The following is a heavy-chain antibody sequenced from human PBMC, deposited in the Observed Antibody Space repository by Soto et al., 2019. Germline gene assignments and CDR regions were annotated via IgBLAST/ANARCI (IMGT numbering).Heavy chain of an antibody. J-gene: IGHJ3*02. D-gene: IGHD3-9*01. CDR3: ARMNYDILTGYQNDAFDI. V-gene: IGHV1-2*02. CDR2: INPNSGGT. Sequence: ASVKVSCKASGYTFTGYYMHWVRQAPGQGLEWMGWINPNSGGTNYAQKFQGRVTITADKSTSTAYMELSSLRSEDTAVYYCARMNYDILTGYQNDAFDIWGQGTMVTVSS. CDR1: GYTFTGYY.